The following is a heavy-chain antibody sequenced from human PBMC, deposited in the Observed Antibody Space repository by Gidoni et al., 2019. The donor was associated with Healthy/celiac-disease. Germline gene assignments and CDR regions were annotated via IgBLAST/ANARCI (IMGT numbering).Heavy chain of an antibody. CDR2: ISAYNGNT. Sequence: QVQLVQSGAEVKKPGAAVKVSCKASVYTFTSYGRSWVRQAPGQGLEWMGWISAYNGNTNYAQKLQGRVTMTTATSTSTAYMELRSLRSDDTAVYYCARDVRLVVPAATLDYWGQGTLVTVSS. CDR1: VYTFTSYG. D-gene: IGHD2-2*01. CDR3: ARDVRLVVPAATLDY. V-gene: IGHV1-18*04. J-gene: IGHJ4*02.